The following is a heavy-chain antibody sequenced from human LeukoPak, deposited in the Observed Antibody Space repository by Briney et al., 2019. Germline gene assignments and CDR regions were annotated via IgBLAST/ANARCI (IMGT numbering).Heavy chain of an antibody. Sequence: SVKVSCKAPGGTFSSYAISWVRQAPGQGLEWMGRIIPILGIANYAQKFQGRVTITADKSTSTAYMELSSLRSEDTAVYYCARELPIAAAGYYYYYYGMDVWGQGTTVTVSS. CDR3: ARELPIAAAGYYYYYYGMDV. J-gene: IGHJ6*02. CDR1: GGTFSSYA. D-gene: IGHD6-13*01. V-gene: IGHV1-69*04. CDR2: IIPILGIA.